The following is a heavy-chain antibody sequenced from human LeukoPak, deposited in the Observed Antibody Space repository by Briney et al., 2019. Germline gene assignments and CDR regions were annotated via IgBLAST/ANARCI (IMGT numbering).Heavy chain of an antibody. J-gene: IGHJ4*02. Sequence: SETLSLTCTVSGGSINSYYWSWIRQPPGKGLEWIGYISHSGSTNYNPSLKSRVTISVETSKNQFSLKLRSVTAADTAVYYCARSQNYYGSGDYWGQGTLVTVSS. CDR3: ARSQNYYGSGDY. CDR1: GGSINSYY. D-gene: IGHD3-10*01. CDR2: ISHSGST. V-gene: IGHV4-59*01.